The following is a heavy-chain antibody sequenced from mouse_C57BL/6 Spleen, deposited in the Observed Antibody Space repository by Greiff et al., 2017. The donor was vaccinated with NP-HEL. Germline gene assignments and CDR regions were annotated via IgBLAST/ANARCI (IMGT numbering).Heavy chain of an antibody. V-gene: IGHV1-64*01. CDR3: ARQLPYWYFDV. J-gene: IGHJ1*03. CDR1: GYTFTSYW. CDR2: IHPNSGST. D-gene: IGHD2-1*01. Sequence: QVQLQQPGAELVKPGASVKLSCKASGYTFTSYWMHWVKQRPGQGLEWIGMIHPNSGSTNYNEKFKRKATLTVDKSSSTAYMQLSSLTSEDSAVYYCARQLPYWYFDVWGTGTTVTVSS.